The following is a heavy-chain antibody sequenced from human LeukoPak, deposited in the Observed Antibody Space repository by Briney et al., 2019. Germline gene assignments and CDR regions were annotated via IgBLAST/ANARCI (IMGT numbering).Heavy chain of an antibody. D-gene: IGHD3-16*01. CDR2: IYYSGST. Sequence: SETLSLTCTVSGGSIGSSSYYWGWIRQPPGKGLEWIGSIYYSGSTYYNPSLKSRVTISVDTSKNQFSLKLSSVTAADTAVYYCARVVITFGGASRRSGPNWFDPWGQGTLVTVSS. CDR1: GGSIGSSSYY. J-gene: IGHJ5*02. V-gene: IGHV4-39*07. CDR3: ARVVITFGGASRRSGPNWFDP.